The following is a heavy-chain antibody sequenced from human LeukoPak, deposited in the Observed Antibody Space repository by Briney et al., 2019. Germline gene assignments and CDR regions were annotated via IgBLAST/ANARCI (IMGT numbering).Heavy chain of an antibody. CDR1: GFTVSSTY. J-gene: IGHJ4*02. V-gene: IGHV3-66*01. Sequence: SGGSLRLSCAASGFTVSSTYMSWVRQAPGKGLEWVSVIYSGGSTYYADSVKGRFTISRDNSKNTLYLQMNSLRAEDTAVYYCAREYSSSWYGDYWGQGTLVTVSS. CDR2: IYSGGST. D-gene: IGHD6-13*01. CDR3: AREYSSSWYGDY.